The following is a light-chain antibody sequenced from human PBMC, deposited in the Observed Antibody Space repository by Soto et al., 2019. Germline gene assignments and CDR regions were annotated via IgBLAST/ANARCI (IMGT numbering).Light chain of an antibody. CDR1: QSVSSIY. CDR3: QQYGSSSWT. V-gene: IGKV3-20*01. J-gene: IGKJ1*01. Sequence: EIVLTQSPGTLSLSPGERATLSCRASQSVSSIYLAWYQHKPGQAPRLLISGASSRATGIPDRFSGSGSGTDFTLTISRLEPEDFAVYYCQQYGSSSWTFGRGTTVEIK. CDR2: GAS.